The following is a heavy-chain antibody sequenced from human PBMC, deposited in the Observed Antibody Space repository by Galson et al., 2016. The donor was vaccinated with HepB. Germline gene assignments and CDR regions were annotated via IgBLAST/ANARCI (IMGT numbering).Heavy chain of an antibody. D-gene: IGHD2-15*01. CDR2: ISHDGSQK. J-gene: IGHJ6*02. V-gene: IGHV3-30*18. CDR3: SKDRKFSAGIYCSSSSCQPPAALYGMDV. CDR1: GFTFNHYG. Sequence: SLRLSCAASGFTFNHYGMHWVRQAPGKGPEWVAVISHDGSQKYYGDSVKGRFIISRDNSMNTVSLQMNSLLTEDTAVFYCSKDRKFSAGIYCSSSSCQPPAALYGMDVWGQGTTVTVSS.